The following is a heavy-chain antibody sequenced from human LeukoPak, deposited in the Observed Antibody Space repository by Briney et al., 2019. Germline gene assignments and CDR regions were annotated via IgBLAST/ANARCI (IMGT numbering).Heavy chain of an antibody. V-gene: IGHV4-34*01. CDR1: GGSFSGYY. J-gene: IGHJ5*02. CDR3: AREQCVLRVYAAPFDP. CDR2: INQSGST. D-gene: IGHD2-8*01. Sequence: PSETLSLTCAVYGGSFSGYYWSWIRQPPGKGLEWIGEINQSGSTNYNPSLKSRVTISVDTSKNQFSLMLSSVTAADTAVYYCAREQCVLRVYAAPFDPWGQGTLVTVSS.